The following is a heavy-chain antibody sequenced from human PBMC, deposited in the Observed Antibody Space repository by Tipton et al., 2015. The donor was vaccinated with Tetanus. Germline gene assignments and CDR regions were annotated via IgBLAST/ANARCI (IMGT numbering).Heavy chain of an antibody. CDR3: ARLVKQWLVPEDY. D-gene: IGHD6-19*01. J-gene: IGHJ4*02. CDR1: GGTFTNYA. V-gene: IGHV1-69*01. CDR2: ITPIFGTT. Sequence: QSGAEVKKPGSSVKVSCKASGGTFTNYALSWVRQAPGQGLEWVGGITPIFGTTNSAPKFQGRVTITADESTNTAYMELSSLTSEDTAVYFCARLVKQWLVPEDYWGQGTLVTVSS.